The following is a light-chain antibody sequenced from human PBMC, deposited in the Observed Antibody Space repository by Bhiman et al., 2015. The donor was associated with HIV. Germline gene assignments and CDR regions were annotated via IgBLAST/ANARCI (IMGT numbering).Light chain of an antibody. Sequence: SYVLTQPPSVSVAPGKTARITCGGNNIGRKSVHWYQQKPGQAPVLVIYDNSDRPSGISERFSGSSSGNTATLTISRVEAGDEADYYCQVWDSSSDHWVFGGGTKLTVL. CDR3: QVWDSSSDHWV. V-gene: IGLV3-21*04. CDR2: DNS. J-gene: IGLJ3*02. CDR1: NIGRKS.